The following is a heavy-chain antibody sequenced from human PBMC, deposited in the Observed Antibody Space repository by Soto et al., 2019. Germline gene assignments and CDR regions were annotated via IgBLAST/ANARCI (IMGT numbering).Heavy chain of an antibody. Sequence: EVQLVESGGGLVQPGGSLRLSCAASGFTFSDSWLDWVRQAPGKGPEGVANIKQDGSEKNYVDSVKGRFTISRDNAKNSLYLQMNGLRAEDTAVYYCASLGRHGWGQGTTVTVSS. J-gene: IGHJ6*02. V-gene: IGHV3-7*01. CDR3: ASLGRHG. CDR2: IKQDGSEK. CDR1: GFTFSDSW. D-gene: IGHD3-16*01.